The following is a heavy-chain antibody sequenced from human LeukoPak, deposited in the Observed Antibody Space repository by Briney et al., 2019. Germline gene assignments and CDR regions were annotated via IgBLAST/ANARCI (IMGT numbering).Heavy chain of an antibody. Sequence: GGSLRLSCAASGFTFSSYGMHWVRQAPGKGLEWGAVIWYDGSNKYYADSVKGRSTISRDNSKNTLYLQMNSLRAEDTAVYYCARTAYDSSGYYFDYWGQGTLVTVSS. CDR2: IWYDGSNK. J-gene: IGHJ4*02. CDR1: GFTFSSYG. D-gene: IGHD3-22*01. V-gene: IGHV3-33*01. CDR3: ARTAYDSSGYYFDY.